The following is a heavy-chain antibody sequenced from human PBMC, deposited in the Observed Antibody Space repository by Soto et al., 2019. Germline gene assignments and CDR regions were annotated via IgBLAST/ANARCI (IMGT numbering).Heavy chain of an antibody. CDR2: IWYDGSNK. V-gene: IGHV3-33*01. CDR1: GFTFSSYG. Sequence: GGSLRLSCAASGFTFSSYGMHWVRQAPGKGLEWVAVIWYDGSNKYYADSVKGRFTISRDNSKNTLYLQMNSLRAEDTAVYYCARDLVAAGVDYWGQGTLVTVSS. J-gene: IGHJ4*02. CDR3: ARDLVAAGVDY. D-gene: IGHD6-13*01.